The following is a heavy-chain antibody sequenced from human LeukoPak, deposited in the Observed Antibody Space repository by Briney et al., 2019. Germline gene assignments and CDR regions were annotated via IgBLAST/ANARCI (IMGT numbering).Heavy chain of an antibody. CDR2: IKEDGGEK. J-gene: IGHJ3*02. CDR1: GFTFSTYW. Sequence: GGSLRLSCAGSGFTFSTYWMHWVRQAAGKGLEWVANIKEDGGEKFHVDSVKGRFTISRDNAKKSLYLQMNSLRAEDTAVYFCARVLGCTNGVCHDAFDIWGQGTVVTVSS. V-gene: IGHV3-7*01. D-gene: IGHD2-8*01. CDR3: ARVLGCTNGVCHDAFDI.